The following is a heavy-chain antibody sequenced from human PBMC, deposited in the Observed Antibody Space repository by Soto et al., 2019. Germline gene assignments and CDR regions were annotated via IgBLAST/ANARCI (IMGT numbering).Heavy chain of an antibody. CDR1: GGSISSSSYY. V-gene: IGHV4-39*01. D-gene: IGHD2-2*01. CDR2: IYYSGRT. CDR3: ARQASSGIFIVVVPWFDP. J-gene: IGHJ5*02. Sequence: QLQLQESGPGLVKPSETLSLTCTVSGGSISSSSYYWGWIRQPPGKGLEWIGSIYYSGRTYYNPSLKSRVTISVDTSKNQFSLMLSSVTAAYTAVYYCARQASSGIFIVVVPWFDPWGQGTLVTVSS.